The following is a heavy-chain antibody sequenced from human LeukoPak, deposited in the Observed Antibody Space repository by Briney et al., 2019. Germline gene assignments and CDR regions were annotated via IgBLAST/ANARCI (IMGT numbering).Heavy chain of an antibody. V-gene: IGHV4-61*05. D-gene: IGHD4-23*01. CDR3: ARGNVDLDN. J-gene: IGHJ4*02. Sequence: PSETLSLTCSVSGGSISSSSYYWGWIRQPPGKGLEWIGYIYYSGSTNYNPSLKSRVTISVDTSKNQFSLKLSSVTAADTAVYYCARGNVDLDNWGQGTLVTVSS. CDR2: IYYSGST. CDR1: GGSISSSSYY.